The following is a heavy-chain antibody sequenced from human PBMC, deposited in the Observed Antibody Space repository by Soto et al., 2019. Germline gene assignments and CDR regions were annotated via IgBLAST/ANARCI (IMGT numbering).Heavy chain of an antibody. CDR1: GFTFDDYA. Sequence: GGSLRLSCAASGFTFDDYAMHWVRQAPGKGLEWVSGISWNSGSIGYADSVKGRFTISRDNAKNSLYLQMNSLRAEDTALYYCAKGDSSSWYYFDYWGQGTMVTVYS. D-gene: IGHD6-13*01. CDR2: ISWNSGSI. CDR3: AKGDSSSWYYFDY. V-gene: IGHV3-9*01. J-gene: IGHJ4*02.